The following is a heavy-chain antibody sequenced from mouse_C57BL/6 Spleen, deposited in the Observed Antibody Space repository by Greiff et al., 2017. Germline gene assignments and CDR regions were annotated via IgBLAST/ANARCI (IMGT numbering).Heavy chain of an antibody. V-gene: IGHV1-85*01. D-gene: IGHD1-1*01. Sequence: QVQLQQSGPELVKPGASVKLSCKASGYTFTSYDINWVKQRPGQGLEWIGWIYPRDGSTKYNEKFKGKATLTVDTSSSTAYMERHSLTSEDSAVYFCARDYGSTHWYFDVWGTGTTVTVSS. CDR1: GYTFTSYD. CDR3: ARDYGSTHWYFDV. CDR2: IYPRDGST. J-gene: IGHJ1*03.